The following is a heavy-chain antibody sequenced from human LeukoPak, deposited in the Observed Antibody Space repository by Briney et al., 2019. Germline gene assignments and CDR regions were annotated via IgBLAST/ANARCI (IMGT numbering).Heavy chain of an antibody. V-gene: IGHV3-74*01. D-gene: IGHD3-22*01. CDR1: GFTFSSYA. Sequence: GGSLRLSCAASGFTFSSYAMTWVRQAPGKGLVWVSRINSDGSSTSYADSVKGRFTISRDNAKNTLYLQMNSLRAEDTAVYYCARDRGPDSSGYYHAFDIWGQGTMVTVSS. CDR3: ARDRGPDSSGYYHAFDI. CDR2: INSDGSST. J-gene: IGHJ3*02.